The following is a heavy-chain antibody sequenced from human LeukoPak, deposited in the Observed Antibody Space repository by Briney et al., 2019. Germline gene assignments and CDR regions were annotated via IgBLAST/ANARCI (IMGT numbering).Heavy chain of an antibody. CDR2: ISSSGSTI. J-gene: IGHJ4*02. CDR3: ARDLNCSGGSCYRLFDY. Sequence: QPGGSLRLSCAASGFTFSSYEMNWVRQAPGKGLEWVSYISSSGSTIYYADSVKGRFTISRDNAKNSLYLQMNSLRAEDTAVYYCARDLNCSGGSCYRLFDYWGQGTLVTVSS. CDR1: GFTFSSYE. D-gene: IGHD2-15*01. V-gene: IGHV3-48*03.